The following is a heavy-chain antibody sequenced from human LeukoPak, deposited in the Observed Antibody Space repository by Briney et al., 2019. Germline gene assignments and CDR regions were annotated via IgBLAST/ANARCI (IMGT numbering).Heavy chain of an antibody. J-gene: IGHJ4*02. D-gene: IGHD5-18*01. CDR1: GYTFTGYY. CDR2: INPNSGGT. V-gene: IGHV1-2*02. Sequence: GASVKVSCTASGYTFTGYYMHWVRQAPGQGLEWMGWINPNSGGTNYAQKFQGRVTMTRDTSISTAYMELSRLRSDDTAVYYCARAIKRGYSYGAVDYWGQGTLVTVSS. CDR3: ARAIKRGYSYGAVDY.